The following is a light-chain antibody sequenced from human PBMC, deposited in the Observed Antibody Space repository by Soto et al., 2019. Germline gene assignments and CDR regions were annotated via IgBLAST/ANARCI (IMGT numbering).Light chain of an antibody. CDR2: AAS. CDR1: QNISSY. J-gene: IGKJ2*03. CDR3: QKSFISPRS. V-gene: IGKV1-39*01. Sequence: DIQMTQSPSSLSASVGDRFGVTCRASQNISSYLNRYRHKAGRAPELLIYAASTLQRGVPSSFSGSVSGTDFHLTISILQPEDFATYYCQKSFISPRSFGQRTKVGI.